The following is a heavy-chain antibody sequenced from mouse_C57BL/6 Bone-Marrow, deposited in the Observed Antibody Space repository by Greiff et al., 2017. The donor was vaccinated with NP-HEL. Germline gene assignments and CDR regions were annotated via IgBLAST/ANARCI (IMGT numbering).Heavy chain of an antibody. J-gene: IGHJ3*01. CDR3: ERYGIYYDYPFAY. CDR1: GFTFTGYY. CDR2: IRNKANGSTK. V-gene: IGHV7-3*01. Sequence: EVQLVESGGGLVQPGGSLSLSCAASGFTFTGYYMSWVRQPPGKALEWLGFIRNKANGSTKEYSASVKGRFTISRANSQSILYLQMHALRAEDSATDDCERYGIYYDYPFAYWGQGTLVTVSA. D-gene: IGHD2-4*01.